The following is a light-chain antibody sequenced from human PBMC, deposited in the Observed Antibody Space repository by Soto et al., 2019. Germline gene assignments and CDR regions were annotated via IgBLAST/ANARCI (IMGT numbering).Light chain of an antibody. CDR2: GAS. V-gene: IGKV3-20*01. J-gene: IGKJ1*01. CDR1: QSVSNNY. Sequence: ILLTQSPGTLSLSRWEIATLGCRASQSVSNNYLAWYQQKPGQAPRLLIYGASNRATGIPDRFSGSGSGTDFTLAITRLEPEDFAVYYCQQYGGSPRTFGQGTKVDIK. CDR3: QQYGGSPRT.